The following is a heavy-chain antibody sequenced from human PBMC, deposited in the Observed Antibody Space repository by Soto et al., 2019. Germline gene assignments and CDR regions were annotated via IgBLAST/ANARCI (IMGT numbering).Heavy chain of an antibody. J-gene: IGHJ4*02. D-gene: IGHD3-10*01. CDR1: GFSLSTSGVG. V-gene: IGHV2-5*02. CDR3: AHRREYYYGSGSLDY. Sequence: QITLKESGPPLVKPTQTLTLTCTFSGFSLSTSGVGVGWIRQPPGKALEWLALIYWDDDKRYSPSLKSRLTITKDTSKNQVVLTMTNMDPVDTATYYCAHRREYYYGSGSLDYWGQGTLVTVSS. CDR2: IYWDDDK.